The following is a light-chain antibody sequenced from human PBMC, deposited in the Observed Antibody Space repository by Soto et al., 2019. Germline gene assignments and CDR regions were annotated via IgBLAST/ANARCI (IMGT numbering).Light chain of an antibody. V-gene: IGKV3-20*01. CDR2: SAS. J-gene: IGKJ2*01. Sequence: EIVLTQSPGTLSLSPGERATLSCRASQSVSSTSLAWYQQKPGQAARLLIYSASSRATGIPDRFSGSGSGTDFSLTISTLEPEDFAVYYCQQYDRSPYTFGQGTKLEIK. CDR1: QSVSSTS. CDR3: QQYDRSPYT.